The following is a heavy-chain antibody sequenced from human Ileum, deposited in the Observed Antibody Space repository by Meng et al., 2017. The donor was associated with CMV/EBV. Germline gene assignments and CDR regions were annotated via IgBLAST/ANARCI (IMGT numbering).Heavy chain of an antibody. D-gene: IGHD5-24*01. Sequence: QITLKESGPTLVKPTQTLTLTCNFSGFSLSDADVGVAWIRQPPGKPLEWLALLYWTGDNHYSPSLKSRLTISKDTSKNQVFLSMTSMDPLDTGTYYCAHTAGWLSFHWGPGALVTVSS. CDR2: LYWTGDN. J-gene: IGHJ1*01. V-gene: IGHV2-5*01. CDR1: GFSLSDADVG. CDR3: AHTAGWLSFH.